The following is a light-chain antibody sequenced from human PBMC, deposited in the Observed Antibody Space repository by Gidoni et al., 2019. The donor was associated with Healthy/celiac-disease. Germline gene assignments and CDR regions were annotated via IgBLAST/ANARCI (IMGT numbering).Light chain of an antibody. J-gene: IGKJ1*01. CDR2: AAS. V-gene: IGKV1-27*01. CDR3: QKYNSAPWT. CDR1: QGISNY. Sequence: SCCSGPVGDRVTITCRASQGISNYLAWYQQKPGKVPKLLIYAASTLQSGVPSRFSGSGSGTDFTLTNSSLQPEDVATYYCQKYNSAPWTFSQGTKVEIK.